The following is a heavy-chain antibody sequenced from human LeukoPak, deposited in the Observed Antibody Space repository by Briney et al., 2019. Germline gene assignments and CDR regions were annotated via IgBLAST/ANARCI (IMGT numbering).Heavy chain of an antibody. CDR2: ISYDGSNK. Sequence: PGRSLRLSCAASGFTFSSYAMHWVRQAPGKGLEWMAVISYDGSNKYYADSVKGRFTISRDNSKNTLYLQMNSLRAEDTAVYYCARVKDCSSTSCYNFDYWGQGTLVTVSS. CDR3: ARVKDCSSTSCYNFDY. J-gene: IGHJ4*02. CDR1: GFTFSSYA. V-gene: IGHV3-30*04. D-gene: IGHD2-2*01.